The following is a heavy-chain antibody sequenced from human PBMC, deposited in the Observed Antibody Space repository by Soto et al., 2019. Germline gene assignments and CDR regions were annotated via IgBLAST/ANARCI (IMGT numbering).Heavy chain of an antibody. Sequence: ASVNVSCKASGYTFTTYALHWVRQAPGQRLEWMGWINAENGNTKYSQKFQGRVTITRDTSASTAYMELSSLRSEDSAVYYCARDIFGLIIIGVSEFWGKGNLVTVSS. D-gene: IGHD3-3*01. CDR1: GYTFTTYA. CDR2: INAENGNT. J-gene: IGHJ4*02. V-gene: IGHV1-3*01. CDR3: ARDIFGLIIIGVSEF.